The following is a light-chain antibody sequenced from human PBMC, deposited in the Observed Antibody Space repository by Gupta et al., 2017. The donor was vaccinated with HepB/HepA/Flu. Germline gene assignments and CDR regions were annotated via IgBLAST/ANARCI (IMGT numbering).Light chain of an antibody. V-gene: IGLV1-44*01. J-gene: IGLJ2*01. CDR2: YND. CDR1: SSNVGRNN. CDR3: AAWDTSLNVVV. Sequence: QSVLTQSTSVSGTPGQRVTISCSGSSSNVGRNNVNWYQQLPGTAPKHLIYYNDERPSGVPDRISGSKSGTSAALAISGLQSEDEADYYCAAWDTSLNVVVFGGGTKLTVL.